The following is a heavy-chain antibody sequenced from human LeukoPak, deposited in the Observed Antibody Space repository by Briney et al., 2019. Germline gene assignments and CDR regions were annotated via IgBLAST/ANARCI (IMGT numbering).Heavy chain of an antibody. J-gene: IGHJ6*03. CDR2: IYTSGST. V-gene: IGHV4-61*02. CDR3: ARDRGVRTYYYMDV. CDR1: GGSISSGSYY. D-gene: IGHD3-10*01. Sequence: SETLSLTCTVSGGSISSGSYYWSWIRQPAGKGLEWFGRIYTSGSTNYNPSLKSRATISVDTSKSQFSLKLSSMTAADTVVYYCARDRGVRTYYYMDVWGKGTTVTVSS.